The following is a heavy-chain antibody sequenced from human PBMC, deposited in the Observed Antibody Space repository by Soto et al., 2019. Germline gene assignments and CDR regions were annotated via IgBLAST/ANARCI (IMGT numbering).Heavy chain of an antibody. CDR3: TTDLSEVVATGRDY. V-gene: IGHV3-15*01. D-gene: IGHD5-12*01. CDR1: GLTFTNAW. CDR2: VKSKIDGGTT. J-gene: IGHJ4*02. Sequence: GGSLRLSCAASGLTFTNAWMSWVRQAPGKGLEWVGRVKSKIDGGTTDYAAPAKGRFTISRDDSKNTLYLQMNSLKTEDTAVYYCTTDLSEVVATGRDYWGQGTLVTVSS.